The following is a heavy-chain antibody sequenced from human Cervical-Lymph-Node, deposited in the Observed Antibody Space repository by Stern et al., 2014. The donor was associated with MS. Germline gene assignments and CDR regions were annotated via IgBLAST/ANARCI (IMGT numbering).Heavy chain of an antibody. CDR2: ITNVGST. Sequence: EVQLVESGGGVIQPGGSLRLSCTASGFTVSRDYMTWVRQAPGQGLEWFSLITNVGSTFYTDSVKGRFTISRDDSKNTVYLHMTSLRAEDTAMYYCARDTSSPERSDWWGQGTLVTVSS. CDR3: ARDTSSPERSDW. J-gene: IGHJ4*02. V-gene: IGHV3-53*01. CDR1: GFTVSRDY. D-gene: IGHD1-1*01.